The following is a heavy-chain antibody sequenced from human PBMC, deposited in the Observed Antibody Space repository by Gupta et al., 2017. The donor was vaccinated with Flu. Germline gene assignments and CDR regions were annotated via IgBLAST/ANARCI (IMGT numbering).Heavy chain of an antibody. Sequence: EAQLVESGGHLVPSGGSLSLTCPAAGFSLRSHSMCWVLQGSGKGLEWVANRRQDGSEKDYVGSEKGRFTISRYIARNTLFLQMNRLRAEDTAVDYCGPHPGDCSTGDCYPDYWGQGTRVTVSS. J-gene: IGHJ4*02. CDR1: GFSLRSHS. CDR2: RRQDGSEK. D-gene: IGHD2-21*02. V-gene: IGHV3-7*02. CDR3: GPHPGDCSTGDCYPDY.